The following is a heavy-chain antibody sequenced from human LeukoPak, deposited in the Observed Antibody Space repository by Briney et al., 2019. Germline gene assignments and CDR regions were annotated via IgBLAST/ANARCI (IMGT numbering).Heavy chain of an antibody. D-gene: IGHD3-3*01. Sequence: GGSLRLSCTASGFTFGDYAMSWFRQAPGKGLEWVAHIKQDGSQEYYVDSVKGRFTISRDSAKNSLYLQMNSLRAKDTAVYYCARGVPYDSWSGPHYSDYWGQGTLVTVSS. CDR1: GFTFGDYA. CDR3: ARGVPYDSWSGPHYSDY. J-gene: IGHJ4*02. CDR2: IKQDGSQE. V-gene: IGHV3-7*01.